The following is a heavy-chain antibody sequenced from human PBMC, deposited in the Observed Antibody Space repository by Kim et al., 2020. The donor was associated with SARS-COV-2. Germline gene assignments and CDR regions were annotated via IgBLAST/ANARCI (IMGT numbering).Heavy chain of an antibody. J-gene: IGHJ4*02. D-gene: IGHD3-22*01. CDR3: ARGSYYYDSSGYYRPLDY. Sequence: KSRVNISVDTSKNQFSLKLSSVTAADTAVYYCARGSYYYDSSGYYRPLDYWGQGTLVTVSS. V-gene: IGHV4-34*01.